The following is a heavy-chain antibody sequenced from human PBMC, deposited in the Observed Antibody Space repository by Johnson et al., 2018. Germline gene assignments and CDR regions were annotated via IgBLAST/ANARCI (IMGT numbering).Heavy chain of an antibody. J-gene: IGHJ6*03. CDR3: AGGKLDHYYYYYYMDV. D-gene: IGHD1-1*01. V-gene: IGHV3-11*04. CDR2: ISSSGSTI. Sequence: VQLVESGGGLVKPGGSLTLSCVASGFTFSDYYMSWIRQAPGKGLEWVSYISSSGSTIYYADSVKGRFTISRDNAKNSLYLQMNSLRAEDTAVYYCAGGKLDHYYYYYYMDVWGKGTTVTVSS. CDR1: GFTFSDYY.